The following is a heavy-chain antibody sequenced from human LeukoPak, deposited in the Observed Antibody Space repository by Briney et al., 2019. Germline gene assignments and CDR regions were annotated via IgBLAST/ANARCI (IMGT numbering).Heavy chain of an antibody. CDR2: IYTSGST. Sequence: SETLSLTCTVSGGSFSSYYWSWIRQPAGKGLEWIGRIYTSGSTNYNPSLKSRVTMSVDTSKNRFSLKLSSVTAADTAVYYCASHYYDSSGYLTYWGQGTLVTVSS. CDR1: GGSFSSYY. J-gene: IGHJ4*02. D-gene: IGHD3-22*01. V-gene: IGHV4-4*07. CDR3: ASHYYDSSGYLTY.